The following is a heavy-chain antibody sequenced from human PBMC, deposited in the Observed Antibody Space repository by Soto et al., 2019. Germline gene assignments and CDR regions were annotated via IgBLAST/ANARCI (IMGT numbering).Heavy chain of an antibody. V-gene: IGHV4-30-2*01. CDR2: IYHSGST. Sequence: SETLSLTCAVSGGSISSGGYSWSWIRQPPGKGLEWIGYIYHSGSTYYNPSLKSRVTISVDRSKNQFSLKLSSVTAADTAVYYCARADYDFWSGQVFPDYWGQGTLVTV. CDR1: GGSISSGGYS. CDR3: ARADYDFWSGQVFPDY. D-gene: IGHD3-3*01. J-gene: IGHJ4*02.